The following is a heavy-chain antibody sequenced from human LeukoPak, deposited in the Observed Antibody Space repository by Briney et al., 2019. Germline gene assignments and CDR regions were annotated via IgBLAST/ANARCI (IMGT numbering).Heavy chain of an antibody. D-gene: IGHD3-10*01. V-gene: IGHV4-39*02. CDR2: IYYSGST. Sequence: PSETLSLTCAVSGGSISSSSYYWGWIRQPPGKGLEWIGSIYYSGSTYHNPSLKSRVTISVDTFKNQFSLKLSSVTAADTAVYYCARDITMVRGVKGGYWGQGTLVTVSS. CDR1: GGSISSSSYY. CDR3: ARDITMVRGVKGGY. J-gene: IGHJ4*02.